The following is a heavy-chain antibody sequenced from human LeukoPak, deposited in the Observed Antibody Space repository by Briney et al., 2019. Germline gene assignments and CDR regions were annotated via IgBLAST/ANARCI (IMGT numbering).Heavy chain of an antibody. J-gene: IGHJ4*02. CDR2: IYYSGST. Sequence: SQTLSLTCTVSGGSISSGDYYWSWIRQPPGKGLEWIGYIYYSGSTYYNPSLKSRVTISVDTSKNQFSLKLSSVTAAGTAVYYCASYPNDFWSGYWAGYFDYWGQGTLVTVSS. CDR3: ASYPNDFWSGYWAGYFDY. D-gene: IGHD3-3*01. CDR1: GGSISSGDYY. V-gene: IGHV4-30-4*08.